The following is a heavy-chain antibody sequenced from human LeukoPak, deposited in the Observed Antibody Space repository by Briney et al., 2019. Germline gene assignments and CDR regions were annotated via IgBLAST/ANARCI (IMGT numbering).Heavy chain of an antibody. V-gene: IGHV3-13*01. CDR2: IGTAGDI. CDR1: GFTFSSYD. D-gene: IGHD3-10*01. CDR3: AKDAITMVRGVLDY. J-gene: IGHJ4*02. Sequence: GGSLRLSCAASGFTFSSYDMHWVRQATGKGLEWVSGIGTAGDIYYADSVKGRFTISRDNSKNTLYLQMNSLRAEDTAVYYCAKDAITMVRGVLDYWGQGTLVTVSS.